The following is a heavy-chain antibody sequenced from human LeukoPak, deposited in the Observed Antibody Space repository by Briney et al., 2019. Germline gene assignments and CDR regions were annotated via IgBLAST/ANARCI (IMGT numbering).Heavy chain of an antibody. CDR3: AAQGGDFWSGYPNWFDP. J-gene: IGHJ5*02. CDR1: GFTFTSSA. Sequence: SVKVSCKASGFTFTSSAMHWVRQARGQRLEWIGWIVVGSGNTNYAQKFQERVTITRDMSTSTAYMELSSLRSEDTAVYYCAAQGGDFWSGYPNWFDPWGQGTLVTVSS. V-gene: IGHV1-58*02. D-gene: IGHD3-3*01. CDR2: IVVGSGNT.